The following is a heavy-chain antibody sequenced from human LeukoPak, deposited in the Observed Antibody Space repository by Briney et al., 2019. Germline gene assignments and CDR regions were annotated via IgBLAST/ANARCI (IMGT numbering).Heavy chain of an antibody. J-gene: IGHJ4*02. Sequence: SETLSLTCTVSGGSISSGDYYWSWIRQPPGKGLEWIGYIYYSGSTYYNPSLKSRVTISVDTSKHQFSLKLSSVTAADTAVYCCARDRAAGRYFDYWGQGTLVTVSS. V-gene: IGHV4-30-4*01. CDR1: GGSISSGDYY. D-gene: IGHD6-13*01. CDR2: IYYSGST. CDR3: ARDRAAGRYFDY.